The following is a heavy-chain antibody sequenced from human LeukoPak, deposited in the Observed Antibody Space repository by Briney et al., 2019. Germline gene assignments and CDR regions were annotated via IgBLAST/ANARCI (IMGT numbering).Heavy chain of an antibody. J-gene: IGHJ6*02. CDR2: IYYSGST. CDR3: ARDAGHQLSRRNYYAMDV. Sequence: KPSETLSLTCTVSGGSISSSSYYWGWIRQPPGKGLEWIGSIYYSGSTYYNPSLKSRVTISVDTSKNQFSLKLSSVTAADTAVYYCARDAGHQLSRRNYYAMDVWGQGTAVTVSS. CDR1: GGSISSSSYY. V-gene: IGHV4-39*02. D-gene: IGHD2-2*01.